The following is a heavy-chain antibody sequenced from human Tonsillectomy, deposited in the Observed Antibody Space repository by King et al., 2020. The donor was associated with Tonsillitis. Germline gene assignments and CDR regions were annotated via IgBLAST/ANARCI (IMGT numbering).Heavy chain of an antibody. CDR3: ATLGEGLTMVQGLISGPFDS. D-gene: IGHD3-10*01. CDR1: GFTVSSSY. Sequence: VQLVESGGGLVQPGGSLRLSCAASGFTVSSSYMSCVRQAPGKGLEWVSIVYSDGRTYYAESVKGRFTISRDNSKNTLYLQMNSLRAEDTAVYYCATLGEGLTMVQGLISGPFDSWGQGTLVTVSS. V-gene: IGHV3-66*01. CDR2: VYSDGRT. J-gene: IGHJ5*01.